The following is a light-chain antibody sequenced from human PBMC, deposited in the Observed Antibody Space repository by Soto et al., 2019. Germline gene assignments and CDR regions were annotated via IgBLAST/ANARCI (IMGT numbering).Light chain of an antibody. V-gene: IGKV3-20*01. J-gene: IGKJ3*01. CDR3: QQYGSPPLT. Sequence: EIVLTQSPGTLSLSPGEIATLSCRASQRVSSNYLAWYQQKPGQAPRLLIYGASSRATGIPDRFSGSGSGTDFTLTISRLEPEDFAVYYCQQYGSPPLTFGPGTKVDVK. CDR2: GAS. CDR1: QRVSSNY.